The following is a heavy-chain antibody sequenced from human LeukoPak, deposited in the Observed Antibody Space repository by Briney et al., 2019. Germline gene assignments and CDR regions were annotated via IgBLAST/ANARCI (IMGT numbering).Heavy chain of an antibody. D-gene: IGHD3-9*01. J-gene: IGHJ4*02. Sequence: GGSLRLSCAASGFTFSSYGMQWVRQAPGKGPEWVAVISYDGSNKYYADSVKGRFTISRDNAKNTLYLQMNSLRAEDTAVYYCAKEILTGYYLDYWGQGTLVTVSS. V-gene: IGHV3-30*18. CDR1: GFTFSSYG. CDR3: AKEILTGYYLDY. CDR2: ISYDGSNK.